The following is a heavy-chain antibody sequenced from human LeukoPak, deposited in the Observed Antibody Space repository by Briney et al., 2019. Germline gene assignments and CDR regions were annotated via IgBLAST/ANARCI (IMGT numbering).Heavy chain of an antibody. D-gene: IGHD1-7*01. CDR3: ARDGTTNAFDI. Sequence: PSEILSLTCTVSGGSISSYYWSWIRQPAGKGLEWIGRIYTSGGTNYNPSLKSRVTMSVDTSKNQFSLKLSSVTAADTAVYYCARDGTTNAFDIWGQGTMVTVSS. CDR2: IYTSGGT. J-gene: IGHJ3*02. CDR1: GGSISSYY. V-gene: IGHV4-4*07.